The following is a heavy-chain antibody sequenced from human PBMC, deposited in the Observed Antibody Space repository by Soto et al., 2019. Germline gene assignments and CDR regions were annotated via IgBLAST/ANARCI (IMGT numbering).Heavy chain of an antibody. CDR1: GYSFTSYW. CDR3: VRFSFWSGVTPGYYYGMDV. CDR2: IYPGDSDT. V-gene: IGHV5-51*01. D-gene: IGHD3-3*01. Sequence: PGESLKISCKGSGYSFTSYWIGWVRQMPGKGLEWMGIIYPGDSDTRYSPSFQGQVTISADKSISTADLQWSSLKASDTAMYYCVRFSFWSGVTPGYYYGMDVWGQGTTVTVSS. J-gene: IGHJ6*02.